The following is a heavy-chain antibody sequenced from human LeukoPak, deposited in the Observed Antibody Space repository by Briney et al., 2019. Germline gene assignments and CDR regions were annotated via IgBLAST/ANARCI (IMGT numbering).Heavy chain of an antibody. V-gene: IGHV2-5*02. Sequence: SGPTLVKPTQTLTLTCTFFGFLLSTSGVGVGWIRQPPGKALEWLALIYCDDDKRYSPALKSRLTITKDTSKTQVVLTMTDMDPVDTATYYCAHSGMITFGGVIVDFDYWGQGTLVTVSS. J-gene: IGHJ4*02. CDR3: AHSGMITFGGVIVDFDY. D-gene: IGHD3-16*02. CDR1: GFLLSTSGVG. CDR2: IYCDDDK.